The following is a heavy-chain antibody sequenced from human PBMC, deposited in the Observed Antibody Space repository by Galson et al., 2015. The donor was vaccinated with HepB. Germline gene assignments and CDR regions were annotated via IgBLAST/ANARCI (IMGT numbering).Heavy chain of an antibody. CDR3: ATIAAGVDY. D-gene: IGHD6-13*01. Sequence: SVKVSCKASGYTFTTYYMHWVRQAPGQGLEWMGIISPRANSTSYAPKFLGRVTMTRDTSTTTLYMALSSLRSEDTAVYYCATIAAGVDYWGQGTLVTVSS. CDR2: ISPRANST. V-gene: IGHV1-46*01. CDR1: GYTFTTYY. J-gene: IGHJ4*02.